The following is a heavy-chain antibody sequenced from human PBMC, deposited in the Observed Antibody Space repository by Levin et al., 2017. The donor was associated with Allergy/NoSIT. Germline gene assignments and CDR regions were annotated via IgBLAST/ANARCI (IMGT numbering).Heavy chain of an antibody. Sequence: GGSLRLSCAASGFTVSSNYMSWVRQAPGKGLELVSVIYSDGSTYYADSVKGRFTISRDNSKNTVYLQMNSLRAEDTAVYYCARVPRSFGVGYFDYWGQGTLVTVSS. CDR3: ARVPRSFGVGYFDY. D-gene: IGHD3-3*01. J-gene: IGHJ4*02. CDR2: IYSDGST. CDR1: GFTVSSNY. V-gene: IGHV3-66*01.